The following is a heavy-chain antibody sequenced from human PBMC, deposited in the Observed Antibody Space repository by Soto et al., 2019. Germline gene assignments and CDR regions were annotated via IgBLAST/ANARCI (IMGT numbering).Heavy chain of an antibody. Sequence: SLRLSCAASGFTFSSYGMHWVRQAPGKGLEWVAVISYDGSNKYYADYVKGRFTISRDNSNNTLYLQMNSLRAEDTAVYYCAKSLTVXXYGPSGSYYYRLDVWGQGTTVTVSS. V-gene: IGHV3-30*18. J-gene: IGHJ6*02. CDR1: GFTFSSYG. CDR2: ISYDGSNK. D-gene: IGHD5-18*01. CDR3: AKSLTVXXYGPSGSYYYRLDV.